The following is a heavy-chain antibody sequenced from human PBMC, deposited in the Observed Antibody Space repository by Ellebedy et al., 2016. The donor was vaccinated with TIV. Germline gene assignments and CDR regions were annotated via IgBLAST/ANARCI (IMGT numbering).Heavy chain of an antibody. CDR1: GCSISSSNW. J-gene: IGHJ4*02. Sequence: MPSETLSLTCAVSGCSISSSNWSSWVRQPARKVLEWIGNTYHSGSTNYNPSLKSRVTISGDKSKNQFSLKLNSVTAAETALYLCARGGRSCGAAWDYFDYWGQGTLVTVSS. D-gene: IGHD1-26*01. CDR2: TYHSGST. V-gene: IGHV4-4*02. CDR3: ARGGRSCGAAWDYFDY.